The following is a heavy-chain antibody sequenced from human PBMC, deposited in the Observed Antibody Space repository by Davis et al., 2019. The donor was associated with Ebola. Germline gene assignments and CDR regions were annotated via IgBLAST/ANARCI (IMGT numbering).Heavy chain of an antibody. CDR1: GGSFSGYY. CDR2: INHSGST. V-gene: IGHV4-34*01. D-gene: IGHD6-6*01. J-gene: IGHJ4*02. Sequence: SATLSLTCAVYGGSFSGYYWSWIRQPPGKGLEWIGEINHSGSTNYNPSLKSRVTISVDTSKNQFSLKLSSVTAADTAVYYCARGPSIAGFDYWGQGTLVTVSS. CDR3: ARGPSIAGFDY.